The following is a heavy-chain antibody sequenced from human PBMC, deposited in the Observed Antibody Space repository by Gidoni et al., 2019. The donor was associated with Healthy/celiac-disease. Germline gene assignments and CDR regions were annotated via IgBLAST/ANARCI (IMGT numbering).Heavy chain of an antibody. CDR3: ASGGIVVVPAAPDY. D-gene: IGHD2-2*01. V-gene: IGHV4-39*01. Sequence: QLQLQESGPGLVKPSETLSLTCTVSGGSIRSSSYYWGWIRQPPGKGLEWIGSIYYSGSTYYNPSLKSRVTISVDTSKNQFSLKLSSVTAADTAVYYCASGGIVVVPAAPDYWGQGTLVTVSS. CDR2: IYYSGST. J-gene: IGHJ4*02. CDR1: GGSIRSSSYY.